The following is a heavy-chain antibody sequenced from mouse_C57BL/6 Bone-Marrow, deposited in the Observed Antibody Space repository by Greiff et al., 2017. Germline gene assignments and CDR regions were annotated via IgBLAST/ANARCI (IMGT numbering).Heavy chain of an antibody. CDR2: ISGGGGNT. J-gene: IGHJ1*03. CDR3: SRQVTTVLATKYFDV. CDR1: GFTFSSYT. D-gene: IGHD1-1*01. Sequence: EVKLMESGGGLVKPGGSLKLSCAASGFTFSSYTMSWVRQTPEKRLQWVAAISGGGGNTYYPDSVKGRFTISRANDKNIRYLQMSSLRSEDTALYYCSRQVTTVLATKYFDVWGTGTTVTVSS. V-gene: IGHV5-9*01.